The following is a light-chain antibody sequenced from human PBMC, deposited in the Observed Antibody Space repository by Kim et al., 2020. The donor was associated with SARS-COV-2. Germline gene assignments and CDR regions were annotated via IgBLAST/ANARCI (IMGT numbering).Light chain of an antibody. CDR2: RAS. CDR3: QQLNSYPWT. CDR1: QGISTY. Sequence: DIQLTHSPPFLSASVGDRVTITCRASQGISTYLAWYQQIPGNAPKLLIYRASTLQSGVPSRFSGSGSGTEFTLTISNLQPEDFAIYYCQQLNSYPWTFGQGTKVDIK. V-gene: IGKV1-9*01. J-gene: IGKJ1*01.